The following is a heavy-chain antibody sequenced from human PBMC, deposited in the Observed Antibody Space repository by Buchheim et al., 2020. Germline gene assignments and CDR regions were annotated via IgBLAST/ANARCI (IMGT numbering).Heavy chain of an antibody. CDR1: GFTFSDYW. V-gene: IGHV3-74*01. CDR3: AKDRAGPGIAARRGGLDY. CDR2: INRDGSTT. J-gene: IGHJ4*02. D-gene: IGHD6-6*01. Sequence: EVQLVESGGGLVQPGVSLRLSCAASGFTFSDYWMHWVRQTPGDGLVWVSRINRDGSTTTYADSVKGRFAISRDNAKNTLYLQMNSLRAEDTAVYYCAKDRAGPGIAARRGGLDYWGQGTL.